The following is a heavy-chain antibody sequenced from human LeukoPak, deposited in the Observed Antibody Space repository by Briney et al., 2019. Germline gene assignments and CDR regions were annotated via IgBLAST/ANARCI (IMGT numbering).Heavy chain of an antibody. CDR2: IYYSGST. CDR3: ARDTLWFGELSGWFDP. V-gene: IGHV4-39*07. D-gene: IGHD3-10*01. J-gene: IGHJ5*02. Sequence: SDTLSLTCTVSGGSISRGRYYWDWIRQPPGKGLEWIGSIYYSGSTYYNPSLKSRVTISVDTSKNQFSLKLTSVTAADTAVYYCARDTLWFGELSGWFDPWGQGTLVTVSS. CDR1: GGSISRGRYY.